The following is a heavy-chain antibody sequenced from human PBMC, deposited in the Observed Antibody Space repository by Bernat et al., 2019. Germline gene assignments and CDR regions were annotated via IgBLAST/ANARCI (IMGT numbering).Heavy chain of an antibody. CDR1: GFTVSSNY. CDR3: AREWGQWLPAYGMDV. V-gene: IGHV3-66*01. J-gene: IGHJ6*02. CDR2: IYSGGST. Sequence: EVQLVESGGGLVQPGGSLRLSCAASGFTVSSNYMSWVRQAPGKGLEWVSVIYSGGSTYYADSVKGRFTISRDNSKNTLYLQMNSLRAEDTAVYYCAREWGQWLPAYGMDVLGQGTTVTVSS. D-gene: IGHD6-19*01.